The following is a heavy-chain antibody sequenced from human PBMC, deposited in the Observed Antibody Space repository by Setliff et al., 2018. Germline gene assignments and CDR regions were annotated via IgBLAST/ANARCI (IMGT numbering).Heavy chain of an antibody. Sequence: PSETLSLTCAVYGGSFSGYYWSWIRQPPGKGLEWIGEVNQSGSANYNPSLKSRVTITVDKSKNQFSLKLTSMTAADTAIYYCARDQVYGSSWYYYYYGMDVWGQGTTVTVSS. CDR3: ARDQVYGSSWYYYYYGMDV. CDR1: GGSFSGYY. V-gene: IGHV4-34*01. D-gene: IGHD6-13*01. J-gene: IGHJ6*02. CDR2: VNQSGSA.